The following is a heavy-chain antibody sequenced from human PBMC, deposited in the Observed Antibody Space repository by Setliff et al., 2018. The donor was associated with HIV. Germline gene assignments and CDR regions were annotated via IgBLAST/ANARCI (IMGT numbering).Heavy chain of an antibody. CDR2: IYYNGGT. D-gene: IGHD6-19*01. V-gene: IGHV4-59*01. J-gene: IGHJ4*02. CDR1: GGSISSYY. Sequence: SETLSLTCTVSGGSISSYYWSWIRQPPGKGLEWVGYIYYNGGTTYNPSLKSRVTISVDTSKNQFSLKLTSVTVADTAVYYCAGYTSGWYAPYWGQGTLVTVSS. CDR3: AGYTSGWYAPY.